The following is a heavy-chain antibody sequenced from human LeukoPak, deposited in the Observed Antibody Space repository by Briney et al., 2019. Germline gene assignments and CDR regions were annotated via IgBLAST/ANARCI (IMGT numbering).Heavy chain of an antibody. D-gene: IGHD3-22*01. CDR1: GFTFSSYA. J-gene: IGHJ4*02. Sequence: PGGSLRLSCAASGFTFSSYAMSWVRQAPGKGLEWVSAISGSGGSTYYADSVKGRFTISRDNSKNTLYLQMNSLRAEDTAVYYCATPYYDSSGYRVYYFDYRGQGTLVTVSS. V-gene: IGHV3-23*01. CDR3: ATPYYDSSGYRVYYFDY. CDR2: ISGSGGST.